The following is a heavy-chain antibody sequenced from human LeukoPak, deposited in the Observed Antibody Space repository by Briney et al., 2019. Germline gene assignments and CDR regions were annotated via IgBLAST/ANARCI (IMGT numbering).Heavy chain of an antibody. CDR2: GSNK. V-gene: IGHV3-30*01. D-gene: IGHD6-13*01. Sequence: GSNKDYAASVKGRFSISRDNSKNTLYLQMNSLRPDDTAVYYCASPIAAAGFDYWGQGTLVTVSS. CDR3: ASPIAAAGFDY. J-gene: IGHJ4*02.